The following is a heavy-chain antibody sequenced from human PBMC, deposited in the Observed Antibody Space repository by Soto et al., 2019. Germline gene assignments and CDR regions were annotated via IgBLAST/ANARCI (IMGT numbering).Heavy chain of an antibody. D-gene: IGHD3-22*01. CDR2: MNPNSGNT. Sequence: QVKLVQSGAEVKKPGASVKVSCKASGYTFTSYDINWVRQATGQGLEWMGWMNPNSGNTGYAQKFQGRVTMTRNTSISTAYMELSSLRSEETAVYYCARWAYYYDSSGYYEGWFDPWVQGTLVTVSS. V-gene: IGHV1-8*01. CDR1: GYTFTSYD. J-gene: IGHJ5*02. CDR3: ARWAYYYDSSGYYEGWFDP.